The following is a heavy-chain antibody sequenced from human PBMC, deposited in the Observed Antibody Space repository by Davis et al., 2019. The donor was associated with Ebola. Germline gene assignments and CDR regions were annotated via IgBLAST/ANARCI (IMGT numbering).Heavy chain of an antibody. Sequence: PWGSLRLSCAASGFTFSSYAMSWICQAPGKGLEWVSAISGSGGSTYYADSVKGRFTISRDNSKNTLYLQMNSLRAEDTAVYYCAKGRIKQLVLVDYWGQGTLVTVSS. CDR3: AKGRIKQLVLVDY. CDR2: ISGSGGST. V-gene: IGHV3-23*01. CDR1: GFTFSSYA. J-gene: IGHJ4*02. D-gene: IGHD6-6*01.